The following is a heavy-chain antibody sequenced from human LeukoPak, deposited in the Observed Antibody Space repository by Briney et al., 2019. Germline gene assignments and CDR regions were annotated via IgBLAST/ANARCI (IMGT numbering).Heavy chain of an antibody. CDR1: GFTFSSYA. J-gene: IGHJ4*02. CDR3: ARAYYFDY. CDR2: IYSGGST. V-gene: IGHV3-53*01. Sequence: PGGSLRLSCAASGFTFSSYAMHWVRQAPGKGLEWVSVIYSGGSTYYADSVKGRFTISRDNSKNTLYLQMNSLRAEDTAVYYCARAYYFDYWGQGTLVTVSS.